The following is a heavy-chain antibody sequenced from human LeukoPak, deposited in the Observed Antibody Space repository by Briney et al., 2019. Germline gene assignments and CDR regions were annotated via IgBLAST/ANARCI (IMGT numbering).Heavy chain of an antibody. J-gene: IGHJ4*02. D-gene: IGHD6-13*01. CDR2: ISSSSSYI. V-gene: IGHV3-21*01. CDR3: ARVAAAAGYYFDY. CDR1: GFTFSSYS. Sequence: PGGSLRLSCAASGFTFSSYSMNWVRQAPGEGLEWVSSISSSSSYIYYADSVKGRFTISRDNAKNSLYLQMNSLRAEDTAVYYCARVAAAAGYYFDYWGQGTLVTVSS.